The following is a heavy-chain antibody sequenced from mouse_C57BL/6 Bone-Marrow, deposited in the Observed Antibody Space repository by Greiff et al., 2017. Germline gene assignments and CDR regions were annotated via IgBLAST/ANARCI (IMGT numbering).Heavy chain of an antibody. Sequence: SSPASGFKLKASSPPSVKQRPEQGLEWIGWIDPENGDPDHASPFQGKATITADTSSNTAYLQLSSLTSEDTAVYYCTTSYMDYVNAMDYWGQGTSVTVS. D-gene: IGHD1-1*01. CDR1: GFKLKASS. V-gene: IGHV14-4*01. CDR2: IDPENGDP. J-gene: IGHJ4*01. CDR3: TTSYMDYVNAMDY.